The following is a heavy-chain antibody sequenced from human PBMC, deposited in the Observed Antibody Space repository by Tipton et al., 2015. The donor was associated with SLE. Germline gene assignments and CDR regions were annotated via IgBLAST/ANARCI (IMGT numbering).Heavy chain of an antibody. J-gene: IGHJ6*03. Sequence: SLRLSCAASGFTFSSYAMSWVRQAPGKGLEWVSYISSSGSTIYYADSVKGRFTISRDNAKNSLYLQMNSLRAEDTAVYYCARTYSSSSGYYYYMDVWGKGTTVTVSS. CDR3: ARTYSSSSGYYYYMDV. CDR1: GFTFSSYA. CDR2: ISSSGSTI. V-gene: IGHV3-48*03. D-gene: IGHD6-6*01.